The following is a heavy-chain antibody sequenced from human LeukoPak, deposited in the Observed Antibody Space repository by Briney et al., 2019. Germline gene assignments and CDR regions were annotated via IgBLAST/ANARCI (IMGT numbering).Heavy chain of an antibody. CDR2: INHSGST. V-gene: IGHV4-34*01. CDR3: ARSHCGGPTFFDY. J-gene: IGHJ4*02. D-gene: IGHD4-23*01. Sequence: SETLSLTCAVYGGSFSGYYWSWIRQPPGKGLEWIGEINHSGSTQYNPSLKSRVTISVDTSKNQLPLKLSSVTAADTAVYYCARSHCGGPTFFDYWGQGTLVTVSS. CDR1: GGSFSGYY.